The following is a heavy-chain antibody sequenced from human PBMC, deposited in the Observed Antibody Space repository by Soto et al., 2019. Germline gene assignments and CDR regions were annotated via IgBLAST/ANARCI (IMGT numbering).Heavy chain of an antibody. CDR3: ARGHSWDGSRTYITYNPPNGMDV. J-gene: IGHJ6*02. CDR1: GFTLSSYE. CDR2: ISSGGSII. Sequence: GSLRLSCVSSGFTLSSYEMNWLRQAPGKGLEWVSYISSGGSIIYYADSVKGRFTISRDNAKNSLFLQMNSLRAEDTAVYCCARGHSWDGSRTYITYNPPNGMDVWGQGTTVTVSS. D-gene: IGHD1-20*01. V-gene: IGHV3-48*03.